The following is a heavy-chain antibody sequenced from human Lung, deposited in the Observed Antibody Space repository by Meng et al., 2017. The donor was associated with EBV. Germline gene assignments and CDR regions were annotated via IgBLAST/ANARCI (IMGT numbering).Heavy chain of an antibody. CDR1: GWSFHGYY. V-gene: IGHV4-34*01. J-gene: IGHJ4*02. Sequence: VQPPQWGAGLLKPSATPSLTCSCDGWSFHGYYWSWLRQPQGKGLDGIGEINHSGSTNYNPSLKSRVTISVDTSKNQFSLKLSSVTAADTAVYYCARGRIIGDSSGYSDYWGQGTLVTVSS. CDR3: ARGRIIGDSSGYSDY. CDR2: INHSGST. D-gene: IGHD3-22*01.